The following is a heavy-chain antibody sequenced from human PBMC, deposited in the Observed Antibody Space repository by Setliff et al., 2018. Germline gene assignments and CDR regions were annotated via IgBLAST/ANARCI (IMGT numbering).Heavy chain of an antibody. CDR2: ISPYNGNT. CDR3: ARGRGPDIVVTIPGDY. V-gene: IGHV1-18*01. J-gene: IGHJ4*02. Sequence: GASVKVSCKPSGYNFITTGISWVRQAPGQGPEWMGCISPYNGNTNYAQKFQDRVTMTTDTSTATVYMELKNLRSDDTAVYYCARGRGPDIVVTIPGDYWGQGTQVTVSS. D-gene: IGHD2-15*01. CDR1: GYNFITTG.